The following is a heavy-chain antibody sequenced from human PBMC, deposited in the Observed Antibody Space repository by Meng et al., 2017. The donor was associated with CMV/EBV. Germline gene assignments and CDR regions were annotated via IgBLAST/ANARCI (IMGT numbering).Heavy chain of an antibody. CDR3: ARDYDYCSSTSCYSSSYYYYGMDV. CDR1: GFTFSSYS. CDR2: ISSSSSYI. Sequence: GGSLRLSCAASGFTFSSYSMNWVRQAPGKGLEWVSSISSSSSYIYYADSVKGRFTSSRDNAKDSLYLQMNSLRAEDTAVYYCARDYDYCSSTSCYSSSYYYYGMDVWGQGTTVTVSS. J-gene: IGHJ6*02. V-gene: IGHV3-21*01. D-gene: IGHD2-2*02.